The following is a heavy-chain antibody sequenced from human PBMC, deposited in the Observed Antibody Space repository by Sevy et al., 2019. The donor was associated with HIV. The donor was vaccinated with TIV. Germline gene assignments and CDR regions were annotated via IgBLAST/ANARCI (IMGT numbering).Heavy chain of an antibody. CDR1: GFTFSSYS. J-gene: IGHJ6*02. V-gene: IGHV3-48*02. CDR2: ISSSSSTI. Sequence: GGSLRLSCAASGFTFSSYSMNWVRQAPGKGLEWVSYISSSSSTIYYADSVKGRFTISRGNAKNSLYLQMNSLRDEDTAVYYCAREWGGAAGYYYYYGMDVWGQGTTVTVSS. D-gene: IGHD3-16*01. CDR3: AREWGGAAGYYYYYGMDV.